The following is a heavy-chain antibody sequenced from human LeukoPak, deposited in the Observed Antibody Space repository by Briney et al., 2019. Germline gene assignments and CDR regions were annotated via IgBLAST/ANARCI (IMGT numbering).Heavy chain of an antibody. CDR1: GFTLTSYE. CDR3: ARGWYYL. Sequence: SEGSLRLSCLASGFTLTSYEMNWVRQAPGKGLEWVSYIGSGGCPIYYADSVKGRFTISRDNAKNSLYLQMNSMRAEDTAVYYCARGWYYLWGQGTMVTVSS. D-gene: IGHD3-10*01. CDR2: IGSGGCPI. J-gene: IGHJ3*01. V-gene: IGHV3-48*03.